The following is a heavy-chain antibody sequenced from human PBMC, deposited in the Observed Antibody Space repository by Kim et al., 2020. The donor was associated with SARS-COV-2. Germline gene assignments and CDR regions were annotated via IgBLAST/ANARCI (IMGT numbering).Heavy chain of an antibody. CDR2: LTGSGGST. CDR1: GFSFSDYA. D-gene: IGHD4-17*01. J-gene: IGHJ4*02. CDR3: ARGVGVSTGDISY. Sequence: GGSLRLSCAASGFSFSDYAMNWVRQAPGKGLEWVSSLTGSGGSTYYAESVSGRFTISRDNAQNSLYLQMNSLSAEDTAVYYCARGVGVSTGDISYWGQGTLVTVSS. V-gene: IGHV3-21*01.